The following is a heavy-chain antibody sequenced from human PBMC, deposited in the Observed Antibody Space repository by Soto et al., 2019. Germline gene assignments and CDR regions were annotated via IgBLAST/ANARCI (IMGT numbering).Heavy chain of an antibody. CDR2: IYYSGST. Sequence: QVQLQESGPGLVKPSETLSLTCTVSGGSVSSGSYYWSWIRQPPGKGLEWIGYIYYSGSTNYNPSRKSRVTISVDTSKNQFPLKLSSVTAADTAVYYCARGSGPNDAFEIWGKGTMVTVSS. CDR3: ARGSGPNDAFEI. D-gene: IGHD2-15*01. CDR1: GGSVSSGSYY. V-gene: IGHV4-61*01. J-gene: IGHJ3*02.